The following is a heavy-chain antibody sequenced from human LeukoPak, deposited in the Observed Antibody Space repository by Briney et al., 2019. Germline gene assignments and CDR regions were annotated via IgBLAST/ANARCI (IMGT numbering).Heavy chain of an antibody. Sequence: GGSLRLSCAASGFTFSSYSMNWVRQAPGKGLEWVSSISSSSSYIYYADSVKGRFTISGDTAKNSLYLQMNTLRAEDTAVYYCARTERTIAARHSVDFWGQGTLVTVSS. J-gene: IGHJ4*02. D-gene: IGHD6-6*01. CDR3: ARTERTIAARHSVDF. V-gene: IGHV3-21*01. CDR1: GFTFSSYS. CDR2: ISSSSSYI.